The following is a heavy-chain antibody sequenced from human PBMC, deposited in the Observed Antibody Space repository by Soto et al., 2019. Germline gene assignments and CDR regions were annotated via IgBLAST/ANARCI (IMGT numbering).Heavy chain of an antibody. CDR3: ARAYYDFGSGYYPMGY. D-gene: IGHD3-3*01. J-gene: IGHJ4*02. CDR2: ISAYNGST. CDR1: GYTFTSYG. Sequence: GASVKVSCKASGYTFTSYGISWVRQAPGQGLEWMGWISAYNGSTNYAQKLQGRVTMTTDTSTSTAYMELRSLRSDDTAVYYCARAYYDFGSGYYPMGYGGQEPLVTVSS. V-gene: IGHV1-18*01.